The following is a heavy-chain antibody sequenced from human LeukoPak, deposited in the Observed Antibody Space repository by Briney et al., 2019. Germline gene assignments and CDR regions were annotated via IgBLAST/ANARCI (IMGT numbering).Heavy chain of an antibody. CDR1: GGSIRSYY. Sequence: SETLSLTCTVSGGSIRSYYWSCIRQPAGKGLEWIGRIYTSGSINYNPSLKSRVTMSVDTSKNQFSLRLSSVTAADTAVYYCAREWVPMYGSGSYGAFDIWGQGTMVTVSS. CDR2: IYTSGSI. V-gene: IGHV4-4*07. CDR3: AREWVPMYGSGSYGAFDI. J-gene: IGHJ3*02. D-gene: IGHD3-10*01.